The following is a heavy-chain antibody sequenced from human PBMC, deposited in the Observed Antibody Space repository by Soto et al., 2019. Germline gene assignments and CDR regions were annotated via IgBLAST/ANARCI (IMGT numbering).Heavy chain of an antibody. J-gene: IGHJ4*02. Sequence: PGESLKISCKGSGYSFTSYWIGWVRQMPGKGLEWMGIIYPGDSDTRYSPSFQGQVTISADKSISTAYLQWSSLKASDTAMYYCARSIVVVPAVNPYYFDYWGQGTPVTVSS. CDR3: ARSIVVVPAVNPYYFDY. D-gene: IGHD2-2*01. CDR1: GYSFTSYW. V-gene: IGHV5-51*01. CDR2: IYPGDSDT.